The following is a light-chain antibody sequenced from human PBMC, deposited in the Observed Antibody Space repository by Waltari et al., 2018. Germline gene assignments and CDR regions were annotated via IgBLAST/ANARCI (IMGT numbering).Light chain of an antibody. V-gene: IGKV3-11*01. Sequence: EIVLTQSPATLSLSPVESAPLSSRASQRVSSYLACYQQKPGQAPRLLIYDASHRATGITARFSGSGSGTDFTLTISSLEHEDFAVYYCKQRSNWPPRYTFGQGTKLEIK. CDR2: DAS. CDR1: QRVSSY. CDR3: KQRSNWPPRYT. J-gene: IGKJ2*01.